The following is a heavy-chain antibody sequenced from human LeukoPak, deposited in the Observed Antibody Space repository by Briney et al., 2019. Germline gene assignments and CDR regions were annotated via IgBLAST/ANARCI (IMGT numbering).Heavy chain of an antibody. J-gene: IGHJ4*02. CDR1: GYSFTSYW. Sequence: GESLKISCKGSGYSFTSYWIGWVRQMPGKGLEWMGIIYPGDSDTRYSPSFQGQVTISADKSISTAYLQWSSLKASDTAMYYCARQYWQLVPNLDLTANFDYWGQGTLVTVSS. D-gene: IGHD6-13*01. CDR2: IYPGDSDT. V-gene: IGHV5-51*01. CDR3: ARQYWQLVPNLDLTANFDY.